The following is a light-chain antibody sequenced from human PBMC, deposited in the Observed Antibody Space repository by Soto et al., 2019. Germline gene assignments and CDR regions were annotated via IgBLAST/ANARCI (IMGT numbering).Light chain of an antibody. V-gene: IGLV2-14*01. CDR2: DDS. CDR1: SSDVGGYNY. CDR3: SSYTSSSTLV. Sequence: QSALTQPASVSGSPGQSITISCTGTSSDVGGYNYVSWYQQHPGKAPKLMIYDDSNRPSGVSNRFSGSKSGNTASLPISGLQAEDEADYYCSSYTSSSTLVFGGGTKLTVL. J-gene: IGLJ2*01.